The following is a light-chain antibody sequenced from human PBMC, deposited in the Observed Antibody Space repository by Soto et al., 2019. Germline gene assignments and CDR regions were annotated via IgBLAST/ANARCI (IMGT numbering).Light chain of an antibody. V-gene: IGKV1-5*03. J-gene: IGKJ5*01. CDR3: QQYNSWPPIT. CDR1: ESIRTW. Sequence: DIQMTQSPSTLSASIGDRVTITCRASESIRTWLAWYQHKPGKAPEILIYKASSLESGVPSRFSGSGSGTDFTLTITSLQSEDFAVYYCQQYNSWPPITFGQGTRLEIK. CDR2: KAS.